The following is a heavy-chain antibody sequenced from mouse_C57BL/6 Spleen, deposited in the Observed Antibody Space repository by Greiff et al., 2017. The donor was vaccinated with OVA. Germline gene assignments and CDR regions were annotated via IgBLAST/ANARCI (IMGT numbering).Heavy chain of an antibody. D-gene: IGHD2-3*01. V-gene: IGHV1-80*01. CDR2: IYPGDGDT. CDR1: GYAFSSYW. Sequence: QVHVKQSGAELVKPGASVKISCKASGYAFSSYWMNWVKQRPGKGLEWIGQIYPGDGDTNYNGKFKGKATLTADKSSSTAYMQLSSLTSEDSAVYFCARNGYYEGYAMDYWGQGTSVTVSS. CDR3: ARNGYYEGYAMDY. J-gene: IGHJ4*01.